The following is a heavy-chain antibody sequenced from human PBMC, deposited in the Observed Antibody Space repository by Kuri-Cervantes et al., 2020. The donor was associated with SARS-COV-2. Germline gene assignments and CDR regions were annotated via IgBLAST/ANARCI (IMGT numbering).Heavy chain of an antibody. CDR2: ISGSGTGA. CDR1: GFSFSSYA. D-gene: IGHD1-7*01. Sequence: GESLKISCAASGFSFSSYAMSRVRQAPGKGLEWVSVISGSGTGAYYADSVKGRFTISRDNSKNTLYLQMNSLRAEDTAVYFCAKDPTATTEYYYAMDVWGQGTTVTVSS. CDR3: AKDPTATTEYYYAMDV. V-gene: IGHV3-23*01. J-gene: IGHJ6*02.